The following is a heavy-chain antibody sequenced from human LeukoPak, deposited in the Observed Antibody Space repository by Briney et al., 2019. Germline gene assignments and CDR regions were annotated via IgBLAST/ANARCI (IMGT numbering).Heavy chain of an antibody. J-gene: IGHJ5*02. CDR1: GFTFSSYA. D-gene: IGHD3-22*01. CDR3: AKGETYYYDSGNWFDP. Sequence: GGSLRLSCAASGFTFSSYAMSWVRQAPGKGLEWVSAVSGSGGSTYYADSVKGRFTISRDNSKNTLYLQMNSLRAEDTAVYYCAKGETYYYDSGNWFDPWGQGTLVTVSS. CDR2: VSGSGGST. V-gene: IGHV3-23*01.